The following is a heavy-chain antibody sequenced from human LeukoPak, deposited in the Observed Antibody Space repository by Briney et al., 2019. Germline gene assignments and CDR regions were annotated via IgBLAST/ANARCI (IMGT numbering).Heavy chain of an antibody. CDR3: AREVADGDYYYYYYMDV. D-gene: IGHD5-12*01. V-gene: IGHV3-7*01. CDR2: VKQDGSEK. CDR1: GFTFSSYS. Sequence: GGSLRLSCAASGFTFSSYSMNWVRQAPGKGLEWVANVKQDGSEKYYVDSVKGRFTISRDNAKNSLYLQMNSLRAEDTAVYYCAREVADGDYYYYYYMDVWGKGTTVTVSS. J-gene: IGHJ6*03.